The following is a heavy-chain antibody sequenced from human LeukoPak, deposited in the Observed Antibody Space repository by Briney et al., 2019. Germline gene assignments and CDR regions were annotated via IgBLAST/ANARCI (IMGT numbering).Heavy chain of an antibody. V-gene: IGHV1-2*02. J-gene: IGHJ4*02. CDR3: ARATRAPLYSSSSLIDY. CDR1: GYTFTGYY. Sequence: SVQVSCKASGYTFTGYYMHWVRRAPGQGLEWMGWINPNSGGTNYSQKFQGRVTMTRDTSISTAYMELSRLRSDDTAVYYCARATRAPLYSSSSLIDYWGQGTLVTVSS. CDR2: INPNSGGT. D-gene: IGHD6-6*01.